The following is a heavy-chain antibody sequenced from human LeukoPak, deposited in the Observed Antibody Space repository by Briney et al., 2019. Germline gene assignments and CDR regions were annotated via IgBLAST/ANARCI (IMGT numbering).Heavy chain of an antibody. Sequence: TLSLTCAVSGGSISSGGYSWSWIRQPPGKGLEWIGYIYHSGSTYYNPSLKSRVTISVDRSKNQFSLKLSSVTAADTAVYYCARVGVMATVNGYRYHALDVWGQGTTVTVSS. CDR1: GGSISSGGYS. J-gene: IGHJ6*02. CDR2: IYHSGST. CDR3: ARVGVMATVNGYRYHALDV. D-gene: IGHD5-12*01. V-gene: IGHV4-30-2*01.